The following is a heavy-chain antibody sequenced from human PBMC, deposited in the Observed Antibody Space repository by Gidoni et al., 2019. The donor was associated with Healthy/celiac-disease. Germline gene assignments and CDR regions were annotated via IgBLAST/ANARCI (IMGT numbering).Heavy chain of an antibody. CDR3: AKDHVDTAMSYYYYGMDV. D-gene: IGHD5-18*01. J-gene: IGHJ6*02. CDR2: ISWNSGSI. Sequence: EVQLVESGGGLVQPGRSLRLSCAASGFTFDDYAMHWVRQAPGKGLEWVSGISWNSGSIGYADSVKGRFTISRDNAKNSLYLQMNSLRAEDTALYYCAKDHVDTAMSYYYYGMDVWGQGTTVTVSS. V-gene: IGHV3-9*01. CDR1: GFTFDDYA.